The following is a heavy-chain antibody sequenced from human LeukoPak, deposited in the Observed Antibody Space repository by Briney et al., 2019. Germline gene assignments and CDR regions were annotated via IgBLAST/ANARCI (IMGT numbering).Heavy chain of an antibody. J-gene: IGHJ3*01. CDR1: GGSISTSY. V-gene: IGHV4-59*01. Sequence: SETLSLTCTVSGGSISTSYWSWIRQPPGKGLEWIGYIYNSGSTNYNPSLKSRVTISVDTSKNQFSLRLSSVTAADTAVYYCARHMVYYYDSSGHGFDVWGQGTMVTVSS. D-gene: IGHD3-22*01. CDR2: IYNSGST. CDR3: ARHMVYYYDSSGHGFDV.